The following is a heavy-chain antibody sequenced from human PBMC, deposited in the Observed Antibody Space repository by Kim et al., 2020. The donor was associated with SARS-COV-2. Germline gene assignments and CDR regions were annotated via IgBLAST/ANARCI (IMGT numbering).Heavy chain of an antibody. V-gene: IGHV4-39*01. D-gene: IGHD3-22*01. Sequence: KSRVSISVDTSKNQFSLKLSSVTAADTALYYCARLDYDSSGYYYGDAFDIWGQGTMVTVSS. CDR3: ARLDYDSSGYYYGDAFDI. J-gene: IGHJ3*02.